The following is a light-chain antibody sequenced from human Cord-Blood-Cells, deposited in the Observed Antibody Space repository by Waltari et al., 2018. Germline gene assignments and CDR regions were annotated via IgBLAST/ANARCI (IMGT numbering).Light chain of an antibody. CDR3: QQSYSTVT. J-gene: IGKJ3*01. CDR2: AAY. CDR1: QSISSY. Sequence: DIQMTQSPSSLSASVGERVTITCRASQSISSYLNWYQQKPGKAPKLLIYAAYSLQSGVPSRFSGSGSGTDFTLTISSLQPEDFATYYCQQSYSTVTFGPGTKVDIK. V-gene: IGKV1-39*01.